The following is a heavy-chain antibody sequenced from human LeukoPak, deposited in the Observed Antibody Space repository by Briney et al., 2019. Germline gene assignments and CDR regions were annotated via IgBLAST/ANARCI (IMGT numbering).Heavy chain of an antibody. D-gene: IGHD6-13*01. CDR2: IYYSGST. CDR1: GGSISSSSYY. V-gene: IGHV4-39*01. J-gene: IGHJ1*01. Sequence: PETLSLTCTVSGGSISSSSYYWGWIRQPPGKGLEWIGSIYYSGSTYYNPSLKSRVTISVDTSKNQFSLKLSSVTAADTAVYYCASPIAAAGQEEYFQHWGQGTLVTVSS. CDR3: ASPIAAAGQEEYFQH.